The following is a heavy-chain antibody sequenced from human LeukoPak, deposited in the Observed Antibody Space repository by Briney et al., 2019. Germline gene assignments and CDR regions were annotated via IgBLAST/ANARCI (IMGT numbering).Heavy chain of an antibody. CDR3: ARGLKSRGSSWFDP. CDR2: MNPNSGNT. CDR1: VYTFTSYD. D-gene: IGHD6-13*01. J-gene: IGHJ5*02. Sequence: ASVNVSFKASVYTFTSYDINWVRQATGQGLEWMGWMNPNSGNTGYAQKFQGRVTMTRNTSISTAYMELSSLRSEDTAVYYCARGLKSRGSSWFDPWGQGTLVTVSS. V-gene: IGHV1-8*01.